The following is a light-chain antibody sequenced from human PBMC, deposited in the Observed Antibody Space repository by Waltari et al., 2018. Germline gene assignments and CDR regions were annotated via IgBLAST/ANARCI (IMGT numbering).Light chain of an antibody. V-gene: IGKV2-28*01. Sequence: DIVMTQSPLSLPVTPGEPASISCRSSQSLLAINGYNYLTWFLQKPGQSPQVLIYLGADGASGVADMFSGSGSGTDFTLKISRVEAEDVGVYYCMQALRIPWTFGQGTKVEIK. CDR1: QSLLAINGYNY. CDR2: LGA. CDR3: MQALRIPWT. J-gene: IGKJ1*01.